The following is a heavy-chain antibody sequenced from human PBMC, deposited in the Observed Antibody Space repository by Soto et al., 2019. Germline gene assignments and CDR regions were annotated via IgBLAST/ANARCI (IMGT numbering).Heavy chain of an antibody. CDR2: IIPILGIA. D-gene: IGHD2-15*01. CDR3: ARDGCSGGSCYSDLDY. J-gene: IGHJ4*02. CDR1: GYTFTSYG. Sequence: SVKVSCKASGYTFTSYGISWVRQAPGQGLEWMGRIIPILGIANYAQKFQGRVTITADKSTSTAYMELSSLRSEDTAVYYCARDGCSGGSCYSDLDYWGQGTLVTVSS. V-gene: IGHV1-69*04.